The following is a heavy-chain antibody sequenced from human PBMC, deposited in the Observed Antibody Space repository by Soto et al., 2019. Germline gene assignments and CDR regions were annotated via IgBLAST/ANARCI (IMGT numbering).Heavy chain of an antibody. CDR1: GGSISSGDYY. V-gene: IGHV4-30-4*01. Sequence: PSETLSLTCTVSGGSISSGDYYWSWIRQPPGKGLEWIGYIYYSGSTYYNPSLKSRVTISVDTSKNQFSLKLSSVTAADTAVYYCDSWYYDFWSGHPKGMDVWGQGTTVTVSS. CDR3: DSWYYDFWSGHPKGMDV. J-gene: IGHJ6*02. CDR2: IYYSGST. D-gene: IGHD3-3*01.